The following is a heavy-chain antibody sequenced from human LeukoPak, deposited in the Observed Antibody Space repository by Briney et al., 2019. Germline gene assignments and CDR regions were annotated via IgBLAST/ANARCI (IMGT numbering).Heavy chain of an antibody. J-gene: IGHJ6*03. V-gene: IGHV4-4*07. CDR1: GGSISSYY. CDR3: TRGSIAYYYMDV. CDR2: ISSSGST. D-gene: IGHD3-22*01. Sequence: SETLSLTCTVSGGSISSYYWSWIRQPAGKGLEWIGRISSSGSTNYNPSLKSRVTMSVDTSKNQFSLKLSSVTAVDTAVYYCTRGSIAYYYMDVWGKGTTVTISS.